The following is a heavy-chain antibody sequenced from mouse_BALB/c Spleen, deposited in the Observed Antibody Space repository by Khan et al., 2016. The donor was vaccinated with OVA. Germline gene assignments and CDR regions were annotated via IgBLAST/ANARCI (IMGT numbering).Heavy chain of an antibody. V-gene: IGHV3-2*02. J-gene: IGHJ3*01. CDR3: ARKDYYDYDPFPY. D-gene: IGHD2-4*01. CDR2: INYSGNT. Sequence: VQLKESGPGLVKPSQSLSLTCTVTGYSITSEYAWNWIRQFPGNKLEWMGYINYSGNTRFNASLKSRTSITRDTSKNQFFLQLNSVTTEDTATYYCARKDYYDYDPFPYWGQGTLVTVSA. CDR1: GYSITSEYA.